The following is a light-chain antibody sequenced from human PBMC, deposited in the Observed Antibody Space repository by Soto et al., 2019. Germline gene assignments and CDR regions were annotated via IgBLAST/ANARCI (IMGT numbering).Light chain of an antibody. J-gene: IGKJ3*01. Sequence: EIVLTQSPGTLSLSPGEGATVSCRVSQSINSKSLVWYQRKFGQAPRLLIYNTSTRATGIPDRFSGSGSGTDITLSISGLEPEDFAVYYCQHYGGSFIFGPGTKVDFK. V-gene: IGKV3-20*01. CDR3: QHYGGSFI. CDR1: QSINSKS. CDR2: NTS.